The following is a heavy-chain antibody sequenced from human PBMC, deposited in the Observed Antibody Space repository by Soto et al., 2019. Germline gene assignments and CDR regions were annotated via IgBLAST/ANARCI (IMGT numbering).Heavy chain of an antibody. CDR1: GDSISSSNYS. D-gene: IGHD3-10*01. CDR3: ARSHYGSGSYIYYCDY. CDR2: FYYSGSI. V-gene: IGHV4-39*01. Sequence: SETLSLTCTVSGDSISSSNYSWGWIRQPPGTGLEWIGSFYYSGSIYYNPSLKSRVTISVDTSKNQFSLKLTSVTAADTAVYYCARSHYGSGSYIYYCDYWGQGDLVTVSS. J-gene: IGHJ4*02.